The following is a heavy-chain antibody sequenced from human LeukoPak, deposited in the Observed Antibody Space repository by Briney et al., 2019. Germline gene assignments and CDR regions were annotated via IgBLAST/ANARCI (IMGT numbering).Heavy chain of an antibody. V-gene: IGHV4-39*01. J-gene: IGHJ4*02. CDR3: ARSGVVVPIDY. CDR2: IYYSGST. Sequence: SETLSLTCTVSGGSISSSSYYWGWIRQPPGKGLEWIGSIYYSGSTYCNPSLKSRVTISVDTSKNQFSLKLSSVTAADTAVYYCARSGVVVPIDYWGQGTLVTVSS. CDR1: GGSISSSSYY. D-gene: IGHD2-15*01.